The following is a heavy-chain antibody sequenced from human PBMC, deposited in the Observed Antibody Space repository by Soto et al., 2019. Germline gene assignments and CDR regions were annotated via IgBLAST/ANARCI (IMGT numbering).Heavy chain of an antibody. CDR1: GGTTSSYA. D-gene: IGHD6-6*01. J-gene: IGHJ6*02. Sequence: QVQLVQSGAEVKKPGSSVKVSCKASGGTTSSYAISWVRQAPGPGLEWMGGIIPIFGTTNYAQKFQGRVTITADKSTDTVYMEVSSLRSEDMAVYYCAGYWPRDSSSFSRLYYGMAVWGQGTTVTVSS. CDR2: IIPIFGTT. V-gene: IGHV1-69*06. CDR3: AGYWPRDSSSFSRLYYGMAV.